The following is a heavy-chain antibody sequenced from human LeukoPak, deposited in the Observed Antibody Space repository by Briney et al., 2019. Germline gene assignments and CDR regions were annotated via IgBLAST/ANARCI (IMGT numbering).Heavy chain of an antibody. CDR3: AATIKRDYGDTNLDY. CDR2: MHNGRYS. J-gene: IGHJ4*02. CDR1: GDSISRDF. V-gene: IGHV4-59*01. Sequence: SETLSLTCSVPGDSISRDFWSYIRQPPGKGLEWIGYMHNGRYSNYNPSLKSRVTISRDTSKNQLSLKLTSVNAAYTAVYYCAATIKRDYGDTNLDYWGQGTLVTVSS. D-gene: IGHD4/OR15-4a*01.